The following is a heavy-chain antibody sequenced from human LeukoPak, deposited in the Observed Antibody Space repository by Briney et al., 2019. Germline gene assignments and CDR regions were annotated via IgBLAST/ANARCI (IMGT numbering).Heavy chain of an antibody. CDR1: GGSISSFY. Sequence: SETLSLTCAVSGGSISSFYWSWIRQPPGKGLEWIGYIHYSGSTNYNTSLKSRVTISVDTSKNQFSLKLSSVTAADTAVYYCARDEGRGAFEIWGQGTMVTVSS. CDR3: ARDEGRGAFEI. J-gene: IGHJ3*02. CDR2: IHYSGST. V-gene: IGHV4-59*01.